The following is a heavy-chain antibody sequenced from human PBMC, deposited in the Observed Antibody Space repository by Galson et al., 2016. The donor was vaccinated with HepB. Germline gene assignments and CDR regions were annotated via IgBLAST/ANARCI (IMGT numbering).Heavy chain of an antibody. CDR3: ASGLIATGASYYHNVMDV. CDR2: INPRGGAT. V-gene: IGHV1-46*01. J-gene: IGHJ6*02. D-gene: IGHD1-1*01. Sequence: SVKVSCKASGYSFTDYRIHWVRQAPGQGLECMGVINPRGGATDYVQKFQGRVTMTSDTSTRTVYMELSSLTFEDTAVYFCASGLIATGASYYHNVMDVWGQGTTVTVS. CDR1: GYSFTDYR.